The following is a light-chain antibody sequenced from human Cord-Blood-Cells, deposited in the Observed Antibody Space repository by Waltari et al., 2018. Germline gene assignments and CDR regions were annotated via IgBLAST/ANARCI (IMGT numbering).Light chain of an antibody. V-gene: IGKV3-20*01. CDR3: QQYGSSPST. CDR2: GAS. CDR1: QSVSSSY. J-gene: IGKJ1*01. Sequence: ERVLTQSPGPLSLSPGEKATLPCLASQSVSSSYLAWYQQKPGQAPRLRLYGASRRATGMPDRFSGSGSGTDFTLTISRLEPEDFAVDYCQQYGSSPSTFGQGTKVEIK.